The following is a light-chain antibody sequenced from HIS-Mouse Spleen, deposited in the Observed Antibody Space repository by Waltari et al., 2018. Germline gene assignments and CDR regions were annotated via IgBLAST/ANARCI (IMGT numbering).Light chain of an antibody. J-gene: IGLJ2*01. V-gene: IGLV3-1*01. CDR3: QAWDG. Sequence: SYELTQPPSVSVSPGQTASITCSGDKLGDKYACWYRQKPGQAPVLVIYQDSKRPSGVPERFSRSNTGNTATLTISGTQAMDEADYYCQAWDGFGGGTKLTVL. CDR2: QDS. CDR1: KLGDKY.